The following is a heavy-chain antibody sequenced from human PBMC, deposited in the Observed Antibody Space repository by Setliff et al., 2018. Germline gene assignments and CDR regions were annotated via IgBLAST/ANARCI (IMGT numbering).Heavy chain of an antibody. J-gene: IGHJ4*02. Sequence: SETLSLTCAVSGYSISSGYYWGWIRQPPGKGLEWIGSIYHSGSTYYNPSLKSRVTISVDTSKNQFSLKLSSVTAADTAVYYCARSGDYIWGSYRPYYFDHWGQGTLVTVSS. CDR1: GYSISSGYY. V-gene: IGHV4-38-2*01. D-gene: IGHD3-16*02. CDR2: IYHSGST. CDR3: ARSGDYIWGSYRPYYFDH.